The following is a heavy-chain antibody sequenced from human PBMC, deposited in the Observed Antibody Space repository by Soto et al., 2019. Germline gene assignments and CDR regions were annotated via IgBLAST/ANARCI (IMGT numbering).Heavy chain of an antibody. D-gene: IGHD3-22*01. CDR1: GFIFSSYG. CDR3: AKTPSLGDYYDSSGPFHY. J-gene: IGHJ4*02. V-gene: IGHV3-30*18. CDR2: ISYDGCNK. Sequence: GGSLRLSCAASGFIFSSYGMHWVRQAPGKGLEWVAVISYDGCNKYYADSVKGRFTISRDNSKNTLYLQMNSLRTEDTAVYYCAKTPSLGDYYDSSGPFHYWGQGTLVTVSS.